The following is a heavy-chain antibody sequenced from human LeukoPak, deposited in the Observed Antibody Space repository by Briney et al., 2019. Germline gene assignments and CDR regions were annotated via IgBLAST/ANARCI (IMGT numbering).Heavy chain of an antibody. V-gene: IGHV1-8*03. D-gene: IGHD3-3*01. CDR1: GYTFTSYD. CDR2: MNPNSGNT. Sequence: ASVKVSCKASGYTFTSYDINWVRQATGQGLEWMGWMNPNSGNTGYAQKFQGRVTITRNTSISTAYMELSSLRSEDTAVYYCARKCPYDFWSGYCPLDYWGQGTLVTVSS. J-gene: IGHJ4*02. CDR3: ARKCPYDFWSGYCPLDY.